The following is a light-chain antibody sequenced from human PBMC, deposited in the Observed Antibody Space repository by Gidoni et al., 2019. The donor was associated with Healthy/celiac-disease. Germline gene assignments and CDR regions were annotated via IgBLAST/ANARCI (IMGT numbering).Light chain of an antibody. CDR2: KAS. Sequence: DIQMTQSPSTLSASVGDRVPITCRASQSISSWLAWYQQKPGKVPKLLTYKASSFERGVPSRLRGSGSGPEFTLTLSSLQPDDFATYYCQQSGTFXXXTKVEIK. V-gene: IGKV1-5*03. CDR1: QSISSW. J-gene: IGKJ1*01. CDR3: QQSGT.